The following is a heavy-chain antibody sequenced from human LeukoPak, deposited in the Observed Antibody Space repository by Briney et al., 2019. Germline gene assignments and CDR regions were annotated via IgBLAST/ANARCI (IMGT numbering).Heavy chain of an antibody. J-gene: IGHJ4*02. CDR3: GRQSYEYGVDF. D-gene: IGHD1-26*01. Sequence: SETLSLTCTVSGGSMSTTSYFWGWIRQPPGKGLEWMGSTYYSGSTYDNPSLKSRVTISIDRSKNQFSLKLTSVTAADTAVYYCGRQSYEYGVDFWGQGTLVTVSS. CDR2: TYYSGST. V-gene: IGHV4-39*01. CDR1: GGSMSTTSYF.